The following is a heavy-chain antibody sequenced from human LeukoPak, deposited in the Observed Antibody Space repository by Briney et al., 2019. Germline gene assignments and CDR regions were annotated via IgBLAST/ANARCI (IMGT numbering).Heavy chain of an antibody. J-gene: IGHJ4*02. CDR3: ARRLNKEYYDYVWGSYRSQFDY. CDR1: GGSISSSSYY. V-gene: IGHV4-39*01. CDR2: IYYSGST. Sequence: KPSETLSLTCTVSGGSISSSSYYWGWIRQPPGKGLEWSGSIYYSGSTYYNPSLKSRVTISVDTSKNQFSLKLSSVTAADTAVYYCARRLNKEYYDYVWGSYRSQFDYWGQGTLVTVSS. D-gene: IGHD3-16*02.